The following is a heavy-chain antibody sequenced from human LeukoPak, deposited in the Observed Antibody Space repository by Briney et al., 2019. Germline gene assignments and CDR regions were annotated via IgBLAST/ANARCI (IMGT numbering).Heavy chain of an antibody. CDR1: GGSISSGSYY. CDR2: IYYSGST. Sequence: SETLSLTCTVSGGSISSGSYYWSWIRQPPGKGLEWIGYIYYSGSTYYNPSLKSRVTISVDTSKNQFSLKLSSVTAADTAVYYCAREGSGWYGNYWGQGTLVTVSS. J-gene: IGHJ4*02. CDR3: AREGSGWYGNY. V-gene: IGHV4-30-4*08. D-gene: IGHD6-19*01.